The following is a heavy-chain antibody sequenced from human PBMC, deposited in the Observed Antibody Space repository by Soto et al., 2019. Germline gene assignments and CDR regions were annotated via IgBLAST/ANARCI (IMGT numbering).Heavy chain of an antibody. J-gene: IGHJ4*02. CDR3: AKNKGILWFGELSF. Sequence: EVLLVESGGGLVQPGRSLRLSCAASGFTFNKYAMHWVRQAPGKGLEWVSSISWNSGDINYADSVRGRFIIHRDNTKNSLYLQMNSLTTEDTALYYCAKNKGILWFGELSFWGQGTRVTVSS. CDR1: GFTFNKYA. V-gene: IGHV3-9*01. CDR2: ISWNSGDI. D-gene: IGHD3-10*01.